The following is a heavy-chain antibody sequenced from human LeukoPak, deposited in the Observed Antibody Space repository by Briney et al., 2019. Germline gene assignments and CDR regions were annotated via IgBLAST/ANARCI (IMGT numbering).Heavy chain of an antibody. Sequence: GGSLRLSCAASGFTFSSYAMHWVRQAPGKGLEWVAVISYDGSNKYYADSVKGRFTISRDNSKNTLYLQMNSLRAEDTAVYYCAITPNYDFWSGVVDYWGQGTLVTVSS. J-gene: IGHJ4*02. CDR2: ISYDGSNK. V-gene: IGHV3-30-3*02. CDR1: GFTFSSYA. CDR3: AITPNYDFWSGVVDY. D-gene: IGHD3-3*01.